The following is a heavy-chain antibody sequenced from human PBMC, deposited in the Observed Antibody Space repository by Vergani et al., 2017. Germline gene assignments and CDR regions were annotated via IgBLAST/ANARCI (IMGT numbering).Heavy chain of an antibody. Sequence: EVQLVQSGAEVKKPGESLRISCKGSGYSFTSYWISWVRQMPGKGLEWMGRIDPSDSYTNYSPSFQGHVTISADKSISTAYLQWSSLKASDTAMYYCARDLWDIVVVPAAHDPDYYYYGMDVWGQGTTVTVSS. V-gene: IGHV5-10-1*03. CDR3: ARDLWDIVVVPAAHDPDYYYYGMDV. D-gene: IGHD2-2*01. CDR1: GYSFTSYW. CDR2: IDPSDSYT. J-gene: IGHJ6*02.